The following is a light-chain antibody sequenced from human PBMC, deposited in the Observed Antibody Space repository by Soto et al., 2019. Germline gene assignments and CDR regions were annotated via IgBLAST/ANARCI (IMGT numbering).Light chain of an antibody. Sequence: DIQMTQSPSSLSASVGDRVTITCQASQDISNYLNWYQQKPGKAPKLLIYDASNLETGVPSRFSGSGSGTDFNFTISSLQPEDIATYYCQQYDTLPPYTFGQGTKLEIK. J-gene: IGKJ2*01. CDR1: QDISNY. CDR3: QQYDTLPPYT. CDR2: DAS. V-gene: IGKV1-33*01.